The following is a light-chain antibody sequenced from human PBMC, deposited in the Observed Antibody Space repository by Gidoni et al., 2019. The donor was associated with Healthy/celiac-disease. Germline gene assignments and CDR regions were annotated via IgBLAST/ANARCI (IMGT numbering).Light chain of an antibody. J-gene: IGKJ4*01. CDR2: CAP. V-gene: IGKV1-33*01. CDR1: QDISNY. Sequence: DIQMTQSPSSLSASVGDRVTITCQASQDISNYLNWYQQKPGKAPKLLIYCAPNLETGVPSMFSGSGSGTDFTFTISSLQPEDIATYYCQQYDNLPLTFGGGTKVEI. CDR3: QQYDNLPLT.